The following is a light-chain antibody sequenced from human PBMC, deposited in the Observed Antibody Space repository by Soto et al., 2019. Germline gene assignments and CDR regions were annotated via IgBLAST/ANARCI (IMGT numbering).Light chain of an antibody. V-gene: IGKV1-39*01. Sequence: DIQMAQSPSSLSASVGDRVTITCRASQSISSNLNWYQQKPGKALKLLIYAASNLQSGVPSTFSGSGSGTDFTLTISSLQPEDFATYYCQQSHSIPWTFGQGTKVDIK. CDR3: QQSHSIPWT. CDR2: AAS. J-gene: IGKJ1*01. CDR1: QSISSN.